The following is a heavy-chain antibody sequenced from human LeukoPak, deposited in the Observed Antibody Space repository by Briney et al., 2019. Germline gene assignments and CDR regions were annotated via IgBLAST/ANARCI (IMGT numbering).Heavy chain of an antibody. J-gene: IGHJ4*02. CDR1: EFTFSDYA. D-gene: IGHD4-17*01. V-gene: IGHV3-23*01. CDR2: ISGSSDST. Sequence: GGSLRLSCAASEFTFSDYAMSWVRQAPGKGLEWVSSISGSSDSTYYADFVEGRFTISRDTSKNTLYLQMNSLRAEDTAVYSCAKGGLVTTIDFWGQGTLVTVSS. CDR3: AKGGLVTTIDF.